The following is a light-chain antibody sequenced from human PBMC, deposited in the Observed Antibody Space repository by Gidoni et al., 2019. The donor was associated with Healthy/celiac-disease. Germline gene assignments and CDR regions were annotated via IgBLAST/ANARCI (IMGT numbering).Light chain of an antibody. CDR3: QQFRT. V-gene: IGKV1-13*02. CDR1: QGISSA. Sequence: AIQLTQSPSSLSASVGDRVTITCRASQGISSALAWYQQKPGKAPKLLIYDASSLESGVPSRFSGSGSGTDFTLTISSLQPEDFATYYCQQFRTFGQXTRLEIK. CDR2: DAS. J-gene: IGKJ5*01.